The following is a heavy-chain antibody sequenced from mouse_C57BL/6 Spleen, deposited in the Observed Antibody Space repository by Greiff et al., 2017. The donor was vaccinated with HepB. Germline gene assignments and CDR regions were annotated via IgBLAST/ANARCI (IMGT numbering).Heavy chain of an antibody. Sequence: QVQLKQSGPELVKPGASVKISCKASGYAFSSSWMNWVKQRPGKGLEWIGRIYPGDGDTNYNGKFKGKATLTADKSSSTAYMQLSSLTSEDSAVYFCARSLYYGSSSYYFDYWGQGTTLTVSS. CDR1: GYAFSSSW. J-gene: IGHJ2*01. D-gene: IGHD1-1*01. CDR3: ARSLYYGSSSYYFDY. CDR2: IYPGDGDT. V-gene: IGHV1-82*01.